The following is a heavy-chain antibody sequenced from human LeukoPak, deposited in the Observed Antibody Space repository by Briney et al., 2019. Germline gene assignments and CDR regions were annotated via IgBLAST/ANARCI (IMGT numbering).Heavy chain of an antibody. CDR1: GFTLSGHY. Sequence: GSLRLTCAASGFTLSGHYMDWVRQAPGKGLEWVGRSRNKANSYITEYPAPVKGIFIILRDDSRKSLYMQMTGLKAEDAAVYYCVSSVLSGNWYFELWGRGTLVTVSS. D-gene: IGHD1-14*01. J-gene: IGHJ2*01. V-gene: IGHV3-72*01. CDR3: VSSVLSGNWYFEL. CDR2: SRNKANSYIT.